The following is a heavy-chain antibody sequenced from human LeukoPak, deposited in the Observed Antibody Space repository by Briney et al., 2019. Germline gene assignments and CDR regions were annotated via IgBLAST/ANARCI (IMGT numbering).Heavy chain of an antibody. D-gene: IGHD6-19*01. CDR3: ARDRAVAGTGYNWFHP. CDR2: ISSSSSYI. Sequence: GGSLRLSCAASGFTFSSYSMNWVRQAPGKGLEWVSSISSSSSYIYYADSVKGRFTISRDNAKNSLYLQMNSLRAEDTAVYYCARDRAVAGTGYNWFHPWGQGTLVTVSS. J-gene: IGHJ5*02. V-gene: IGHV3-21*01. CDR1: GFTFSSYS.